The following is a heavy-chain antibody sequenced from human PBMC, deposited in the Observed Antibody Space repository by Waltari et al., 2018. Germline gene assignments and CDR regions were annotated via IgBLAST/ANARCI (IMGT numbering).Heavy chain of an antibody. V-gene: IGHV3-53*01. CDR1: GFTVSSYY. J-gene: IGHJ3*02. Sequence: EVQLVGSGGGLIQPGGSLRLSCAASGFTVSSYYMRWARQAPGKGLEWVSVIYSGGSTYYADSVKGRFTISRDNSKNTLYLQMNSLRAEDTAVYYCAGSTTVLYAFDIWGQGTMVTVSS. CDR2: IYSGGST. D-gene: IGHD4-17*01. CDR3: AGSTTVLYAFDI.